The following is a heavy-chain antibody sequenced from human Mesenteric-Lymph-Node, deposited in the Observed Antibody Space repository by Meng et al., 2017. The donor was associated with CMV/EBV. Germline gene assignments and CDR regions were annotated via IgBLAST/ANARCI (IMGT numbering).Heavy chain of an antibody. CDR3: AHSSGIAAAGPFYFDY. CDR1: GFSLSTSGVG. V-gene: IGHV2-5*02. Sequence: QITLKESGPTLVKPTQTLTLTCTFSGFSLSTSGVGVGSIRQPPGQALEWLALIYWDDDKRYSPSLKSRLTITKDTSKNQVVLTMTNMDPVDTATYYCAHSSGIAAAGPFYFDYWGQGTLVTVSS. CDR2: IYWDDDK. D-gene: IGHD6-13*01. J-gene: IGHJ4*02.